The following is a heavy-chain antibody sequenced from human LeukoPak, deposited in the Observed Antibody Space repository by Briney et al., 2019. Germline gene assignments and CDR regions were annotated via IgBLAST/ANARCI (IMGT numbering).Heavy chain of an antibody. V-gene: IGHV1-46*01. Sequence: AASVKVSCKASGYTFTSYYMNWVRQAPGQGLEWMGMINPSGGSTTYAQKFQGRVTMTRDMSTSTVYMELSSLRYEDTAVYYCASRPGTFDIWGQGTMVTVSS. CDR3: ASRPGTFDI. CDR1: GYTFTSYY. CDR2: INPSGGST. D-gene: IGHD1-14*01. J-gene: IGHJ3*02.